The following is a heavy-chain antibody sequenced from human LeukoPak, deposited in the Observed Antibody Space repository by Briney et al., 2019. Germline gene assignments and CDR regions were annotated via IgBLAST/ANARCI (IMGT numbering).Heavy chain of an antibody. CDR1: GGSISSSSYY. Sequence: SETLSLTCTVSGGSISSSSYYWGWIRQPPGKGLEWIGSIYYSGSTYYNPSLKSRVTISVGTSKNQFSLKLSSVTAADTAVYYCARTPVDYYDSSGYFDYWGQGTLVTVSS. CDR3: ARTPVDYYDSSGYFDY. J-gene: IGHJ4*02. CDR2: IYYSGST. V-gene: IGHV4-39*07. D-gene: IGHD3-22*01.